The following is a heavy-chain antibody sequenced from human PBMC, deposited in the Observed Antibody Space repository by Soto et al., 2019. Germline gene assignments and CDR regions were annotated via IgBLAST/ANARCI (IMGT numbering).Heavy chain of an antibody. Sequence: SETLSLTCTVSGGSISSYYWSWIRQPPGKGLEWIGYIYYSGSTNYNPSLKSRVTISVDTSKNQFSLKLSSVAAADTAVYYCARGPGAKGKYYYYGMDVWGQGTTVTV. J-gene: IGHJ6*02. V-gene: IGHV4-59*01. D-gene: IGHD1-26*01. CDR3: ARGPGAKGKYYYYGMDV. CDR2: IYYSGST. CDR1: GGSISSYY.